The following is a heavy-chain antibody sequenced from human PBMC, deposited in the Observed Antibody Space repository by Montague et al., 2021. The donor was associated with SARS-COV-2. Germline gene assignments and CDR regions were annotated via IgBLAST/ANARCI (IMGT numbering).Heavy chain of an antibody. CDR1: GGSITGFS. V-gene: IGHV4-4*07. CDR3: ARTPTRPLSLDS. Sequence: SETLSLTCAVSGGSITGFSWSCVRQPAGKGLEWIGRVTTSGTTNYSPSLSSRVTMSVDTSKNQFSLHLNSVTAADTAIYYCARTPTRPLSLDSWGQGTLVTVSS. J-gene: IGHJ4*02. D-gene: IGHD6-6*01. CDR2: VTTSGTT.